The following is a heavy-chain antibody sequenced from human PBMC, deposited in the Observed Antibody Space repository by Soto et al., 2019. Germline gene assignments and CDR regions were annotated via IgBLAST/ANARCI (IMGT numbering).Heavy chain of an antibody. D-gene: IGHD6-13*01. J-gene: IGHJ5*02. V-gene: IGHV4-61*01. CDR3: ARDPGAAAAGYNWFDP. Sequence: ETLSLTCTVSGGSVSSGSYYWSWIRQPPGKGLEWIGYIYYSGSTNYNPSLKSRVTISVDTSKNQFSLKPSSVTAADTAVYYCARDPGAAAAGYNWFDPWGQGTLVTVSS. CDR2: IYYSGST. CDR1: GGSVSSGSYY.